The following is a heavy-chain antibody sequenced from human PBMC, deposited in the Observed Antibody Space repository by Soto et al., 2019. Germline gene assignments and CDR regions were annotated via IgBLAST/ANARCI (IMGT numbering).Heavy chain of an antibody. CDR2: ISSSGSTI. Sequence: GGSLRLSCAASGFTFSDYYMSWIRQAPGKGLEWVSYISSSGSTIYYADSVKGRFTISRDNAKNSLYLQMNSLRAEDTAVYYCARARPDRLSMAARGYYYGMDVWGQGTTVTVS. J-gene: IGHJ6*02. CDR1: GFTFSDYY. V-gene: IGHV3-11*01. D-gene: IGHD6-6*01. CDR3: ARARPDRLSMAARGYYYGMDV.